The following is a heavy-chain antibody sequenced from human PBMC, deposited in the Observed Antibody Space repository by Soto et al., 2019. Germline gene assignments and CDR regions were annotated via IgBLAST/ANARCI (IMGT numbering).Heavy chain of an antibody. CDR1: GFNFDNYD. CDR2: ISSSGDTI. J-gene: IGHJ1*01. V-gene: IGHV3-48*03. CDR3: ARKVEGP. Sequence: XGSLRLSCSVSGFNFDNYDFNWMRQAPGKGLEWISHISSSGDTIHYAESVRGRFTVSRDNAKNSLFLQMNSLRAEDTAIYYCARKVEGPWGQGTVVTVSS.